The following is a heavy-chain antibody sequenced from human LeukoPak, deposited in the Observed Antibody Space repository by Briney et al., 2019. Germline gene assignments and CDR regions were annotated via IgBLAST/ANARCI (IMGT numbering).Heavy chain of an antibody. CDR2: IDPSDSYT. V-gene: IGHV5-10-1*04. CDR1: GYSFTSYW. Sequence: LGESLKISCKGSGYSFTSYWISWVRQMPGKGLEWMGRIDPSDSYTNYSPSFQGQVTISADKSISTAYLQWSSLKASDTAMYYCARVEYSYGYYFDYWGQGTLVTVSS. D-gene: IGHD5-18*01. CDR3: ARVEYSYGYYFDY. J-gene: IGHJ4*02.